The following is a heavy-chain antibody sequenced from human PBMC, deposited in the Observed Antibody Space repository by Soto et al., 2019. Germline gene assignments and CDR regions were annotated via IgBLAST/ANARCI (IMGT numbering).Heavy chain of an antibody. Sequence: VNPPWNACRISFTSSAVDGGKKTREQRLEWIGWIVVGSGNTNYAQKFQERVTITRDMSTRTAYMELSSLNSEDTAVYYCAAGGGRYGDDAFDIWGQG. D-gene: IGHD1-26*01. CDR2: IVVGSGNT. CDR3: AAGGGRYGDDAFDI. J-gene: IGHJ3*02. V-gene: IGHV1-58*01. CDR1: RISFTSSA.